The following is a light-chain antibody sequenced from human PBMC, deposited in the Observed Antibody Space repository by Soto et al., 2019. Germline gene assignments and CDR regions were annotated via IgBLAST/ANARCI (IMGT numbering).Light chain of an antibody. V-gene: IGKV3-15*01. CDR2: GAS. CDR3: QQYHQWPVA. CDR1: HSVGNN. J-gene: IGKJ4*01. Sequence: VMTQYPTTLYVSPGERTTICCRASHSVGNNLAWYQQNPGQATRLLIYGASTRATGVPARFSGSRSGTQFTLTLSNLQSEDFGFYYCQQYHQWPVAFGGGTKVEIK.